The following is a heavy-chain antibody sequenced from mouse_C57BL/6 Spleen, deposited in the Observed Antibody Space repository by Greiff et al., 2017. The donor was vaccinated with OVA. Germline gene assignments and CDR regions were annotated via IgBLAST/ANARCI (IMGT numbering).Heavy chain of an antibody. D-gene: IGHD2-4*01. Sequence: VQLKESGGGLVKPGGSLKLSCAASGFTFSDYGMHWVRQAPEKGLEWVAYISSGSSTIYYADTVKGRFTISRDNAKNTLFLQMTSLRSEDTAMYYCARGNYYDYDVYFDYWGQGTTLTVSS. V-gene: IGHV5-17*01. CDR1: GFTFSDYG. J-gene: IGHJ2*01. CDR3: ARGNYYDYDVYFDY. CDR2: ISSGSSTI.